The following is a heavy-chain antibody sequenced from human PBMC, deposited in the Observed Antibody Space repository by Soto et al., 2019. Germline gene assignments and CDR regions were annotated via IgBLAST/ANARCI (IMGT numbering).Heavy chain of an antibody. D-gene: IGHD2-21*02. CDR1: GGSISSYY. CDR3: ARDLWGYCGADCYPLDV. V-gene: IGHV4-59*01. J-gene: IGHJ6*02. Sequence: PSGTLSLTCSVSGGSISSYYWSWIRQPPGKGLEWIGYMYNTGSTIYNPSLKSRVTISVDTSKNQFSLKLNSVTAADTAVYYCARDLWGYCGADCYPLDVWGQGTTVTVSS. CDR2: MYNTGST.